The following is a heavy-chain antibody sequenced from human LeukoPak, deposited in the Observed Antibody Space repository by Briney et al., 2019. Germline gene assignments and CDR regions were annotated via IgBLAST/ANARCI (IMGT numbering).Heavy chain of an antibody. Sequence: SVKVSCKASGGTFSSYAISWVRQAPGRGLEWMGGIIPIFGTANYAQKFQGRVTITADESTSTAYMELSSLRSEDTAVYYCARGRYDFWSGYEGPYYGMDVWGQGTTVTVSS. J-gene: IGHJ6*02. CDR2: IIPIFGTA. V-gene: IGHV1-69*13. D-gene: IGHD3-3*01. CDR3: ARGRYDFWSGYEGPYYGMDV. CDR1: GGTFSSYA.